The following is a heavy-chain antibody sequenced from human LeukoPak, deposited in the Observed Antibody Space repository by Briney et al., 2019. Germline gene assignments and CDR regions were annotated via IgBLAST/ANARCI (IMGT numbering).Heavy chain of an antibody. J-gene: IGHJ3*02. Sequence: HSGGSLRLSCAASGFTFSSYEMNWVRQAPGKGLEWVSYISSSGSTIYYADSVKGRFTISRDNAKNSLYLQMNSLRAEDTAVYYCASVSGYYDSSGYFWRGPFDIWGQGTMVTVSS. V-gene: IGHV3-48*03. CDR1: GFTFSSYE. D-gene: IGHD3-22*01. CDR3: ASVSGYYDSSGYFWRGPFDI. CDR2: ISSSGSTI.